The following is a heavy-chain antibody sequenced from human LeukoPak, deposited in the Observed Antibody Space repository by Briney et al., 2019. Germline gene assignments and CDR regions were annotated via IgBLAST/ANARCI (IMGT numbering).Heavy chain of an antibody. J-gene: IGHJ1*01. D-gene: IGHD2-2*01. CDR1: GFTFSSHA. CDR2: ISGSGGST. V-gene: IGHV3-23*01. Sequence: GGSLRLSCAASGFTFSSHAMSWVRQAPGKGLEWVSAISGSGGSTYYADSVKGRFTISRDNSKNTLYLQMNSLRAEDTAVYYCAKDGSFYCSSTSCPEYFQHWGQGTLVTVSS. CDR3: AKDGSFYCSSTSCPEYFQH.